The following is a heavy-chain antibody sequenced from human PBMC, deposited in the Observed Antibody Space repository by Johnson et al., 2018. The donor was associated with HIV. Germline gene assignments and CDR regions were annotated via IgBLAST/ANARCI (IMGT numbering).Heavy chain of an antibody. CDR1: GFSFDDYG. Sequence: QVQLLESGGSVVRPGGSLRLSCAASGFSFDDYGMTWVRQSPGKGLEWVAVISYDGRNKHYADSVKGRFTISRDYSKNTLYLQMNSLRAEYTGVYYFPREMEMATIEGAFDLWGQGTMVTFSS. CDR2: ISYDGRNK. D-gene: IGHD5-24*01. J-gene: IGHJ3*01. CDR3: PREMEMATIEGAFDL. V-gene: IGHV3-30*03.